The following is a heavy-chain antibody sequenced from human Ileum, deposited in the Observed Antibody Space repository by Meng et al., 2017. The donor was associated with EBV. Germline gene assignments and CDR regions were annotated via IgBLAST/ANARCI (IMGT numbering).Heavy chain of an antibody. V-gene: IGHV4-4*02. CDR2: IHHTEST. Sequence: QGRLQGSGPGLLQPSGPLSLTCAVSGGSISSSNWWSWVRQAPGKGLEWIGEIHHTESTNYNPSLKSRVTISVDKSKNQFSLKLSSVTAADTAVYYCARESYSDSSGYYSLDYWGQGSLVTVSS. J-gene: IGHJ4*02. CDR1: GGSISSSNW. D-gene: IGHD3-22*01. CDR3: ARESYSDSSGYYSLDY.